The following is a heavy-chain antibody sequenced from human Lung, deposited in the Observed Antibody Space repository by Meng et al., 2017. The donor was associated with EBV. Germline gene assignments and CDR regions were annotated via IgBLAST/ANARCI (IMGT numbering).Heavy chain of an antibody. CDR1: GGSFSSYY. CDR3: ARGRIIGDSSGYSDY. V-gene: IGHV4-34*09. J-gene: IGHJ4*02. D-gene: IGHD3-22*01. Sequence: QVQLQESGPGVVKPSQTLSLTCAVYGGSFSSYYMRWVRQPPGKGLEWIGEINHSGSTNYYPSLKSRVTILVDTSKNQFSLKLSSVTAADTAVYYCARGRIIGDSSGYSDYWGQGTLVTVSS. CDR2: INHSGST.